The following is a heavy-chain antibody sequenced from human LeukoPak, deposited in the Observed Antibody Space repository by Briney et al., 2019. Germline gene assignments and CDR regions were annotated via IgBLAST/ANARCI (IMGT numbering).Heavy chain of an antibody. CDR2: IDNVGSST. CDR3: ARGHYYAMDV. CDR1: AFTFSSYW. Sequence: PGGSLRLSCAASAFTFSSYWMHWVRQAPGKGLVWVSRIDNVGSSTTYADSVKGRFTISRDNAKNTLYPQMNSLRAEDTAVYYCARGHYYAMDVWGQGTTVTVSS. V-gene: IGHV3-74*01. J-gene: IGHJ6*02.